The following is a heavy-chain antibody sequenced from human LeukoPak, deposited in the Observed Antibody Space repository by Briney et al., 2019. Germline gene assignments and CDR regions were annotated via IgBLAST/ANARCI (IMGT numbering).Heavy chain of an antibody. CDR2: IIPIFGTA. V-gene: IGHV1-69*13. Sequence: SVKVSCKASGGTFSSYAISWVRQAPGQGLEWMGGIIPIFGTANYAQKFQGRVTITADESTSTAYMELSSLRSEDTAVYYCARVIKQQLVTTFDYWGQGTLVTVSS. J-gene: IGHJ4*02. CDR1: GGTFSSYA. CDR3: ARVIKQQLVTTFDY. D-gene: IGHD6-13*01.